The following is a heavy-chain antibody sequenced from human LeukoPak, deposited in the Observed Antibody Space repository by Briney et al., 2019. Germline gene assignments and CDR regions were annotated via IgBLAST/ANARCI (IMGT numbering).Heavy chain of an antibody. CDR2: IYPGDSDT. J-gene: IGHJ4*02. V-gene: IGHV5-51*01. Sequence: GESLKISCKGSGYSFTSYWIGWVRQMPGKGLEGMGIIYPGDSDTRYSPSFQGQVTISADKSISTAYLQWSSLKASDTAMYYCARVGYCSSTSCPHFDYWGQGTLVTVSS. CDR1: GYSFTSYW. D-gene: IGHD2-2*01. CDR3: ARVGYCSSTSCPHFDY.